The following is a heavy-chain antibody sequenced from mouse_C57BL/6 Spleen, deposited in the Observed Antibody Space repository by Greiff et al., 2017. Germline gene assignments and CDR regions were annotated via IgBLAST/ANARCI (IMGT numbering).Heavy chain of an antibody. D-gene: IGHD1-1*01. CDR1: GYTFTSYW. J-gene: IGHJ2*01. Sequence: VQLQQPGAELVMPGASVKLSCKASGYTFTSYWMHWVKQRPGQGLEWIGEIDPSDSYTNYNQKFKGKSTLTVDKSSSTAYMQLSSLTSEDSAVYYWARLEGYGSNYGYYFDYWGQGTTLTVSS. CDR2: IDPSDSYT. CDR3: ARLEGYGSNYGYYFDY. V-gene: IGHV1-69*01.